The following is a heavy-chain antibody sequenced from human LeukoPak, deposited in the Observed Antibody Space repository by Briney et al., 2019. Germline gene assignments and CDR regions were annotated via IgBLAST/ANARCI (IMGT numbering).Heavy chain of an antibody. CDR2: ISYDGSNK. CDR1: GFTFSSYG. D-gene: IGHD3-22*01. J-gene: IGHJ4*02. CDR3: ARDADTSGYFSFFDR. Sequence: PGRSLRLSCAASGFTFSSYGMHWVRQAPGKGLEWVAVISYDGSNKYYADSVKGRFTVSRDNSKNTLYLQMNNLRAEDSAVYYCARDADTSGYFSFFDRWGQGTLVTVSS. V-gene: IGHV3-30*03.